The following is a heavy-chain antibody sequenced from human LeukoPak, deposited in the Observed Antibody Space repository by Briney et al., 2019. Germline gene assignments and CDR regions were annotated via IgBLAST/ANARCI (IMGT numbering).Heavy chain of an antibody. CDR3: ARGLGDY. CDR1: GGSFSGYY. D-gene: IGHD3-10*01. V-gene: IGHV4-34*01. Sequence: SETLSLTCAVYGGSFSGYYWSWIRQPPGKGLEWIGEINHSGSTNYNPSLKSRVTISVDTSKNQFSLKLSSVTAADAAVYYYARGLGDYWGQGTLVTVSS. CDR2: INHSGST. J-gene: IGHJ4*02.